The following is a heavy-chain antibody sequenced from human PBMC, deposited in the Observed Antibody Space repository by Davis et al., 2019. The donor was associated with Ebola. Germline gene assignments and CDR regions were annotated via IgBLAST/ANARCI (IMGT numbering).Heavy chain of an antibody. D-gene: IGHD3-3*01. CDR1: GFTFSSYE. Sequence: GGSLRLSCAASGFTFSSYEMNWVRQAPGKGLEWVSYISSSGSTIYYADSVKGRFTISRDNAKNSLYLQMNSLRAEDTAVYYCAKDAPPYYDFWSGYMDVWGQGTTVTVSS. CDR3: AKDAPPYYDFWSGYMDV. V-gene: IGHV3-48*03. J-gene: IGHJ6*02. CDR2: ISSSGSTI.